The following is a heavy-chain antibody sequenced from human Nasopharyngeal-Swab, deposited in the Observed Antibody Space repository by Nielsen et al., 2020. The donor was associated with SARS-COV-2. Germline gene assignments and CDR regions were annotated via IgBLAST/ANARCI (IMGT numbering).Heavy chain of an antibody. CDR2: ISYDGSNK. CDR3: ARDHSGSYAYYGMDV. J-gene: IGHJ6*02. V-gene: IGHV3-30*03. D-gene: IGHD1-26*01. Sequence: GESLKISCAASGFTFSSYGMHWVRQAPGKGLEWVAVISYDGSNKYYADSVKGRFTISRDNSKNTLYLQMNSLRAEDTAVYYCARDHSGSYAYYGMDVWGQGTTVTVSS. CDR1: GFTFSSYG.